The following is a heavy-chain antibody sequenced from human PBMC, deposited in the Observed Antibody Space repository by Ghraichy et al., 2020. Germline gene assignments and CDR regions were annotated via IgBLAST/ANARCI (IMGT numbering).Heavy chain of an antibody. Sequence: SETLSLTCAVSGGSISSSNWWSWVRQPPGKGLEWIGEIYHSGSTNYNPSLKSRVTISVDKSKNQFSLKLSSVTAADTAVYYCARMKRELLRAEYFQHWGQGTLVTVSS. J-gene: IGHJ1*01. CDR1: GGSISSSNW. D-gene: IGHD1-26*01. V-gene: IGHV4-4*02. CDR2: IYHSGST. CDR3: ARMKRELLRAEYFQH.